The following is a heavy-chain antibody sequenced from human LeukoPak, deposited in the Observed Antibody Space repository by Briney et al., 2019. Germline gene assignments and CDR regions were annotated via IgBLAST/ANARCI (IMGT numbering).Heavy chain of an antibody. CDR3: AMGNGAAFDY. Sequence: TSETLSLTCAVSGGSISSNYWWTWVRQPPEKGLEWIGRIHHSGSTNNNPSLNSRVTISVDKSKNQFSLNLSSVTAADTAVYYCAMGNGAAFDYWGQGILVTVSS. J-gene: IGHJ4*02. V-gene: IGHV4-4*02. D-gene: IGHD1-1*01. CDR2: IHHSGST. CDR1: GGSISSNYW.